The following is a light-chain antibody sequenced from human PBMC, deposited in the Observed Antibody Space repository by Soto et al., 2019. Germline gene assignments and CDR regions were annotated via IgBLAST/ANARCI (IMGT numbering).Light chain of an antibody. CDR1: SSNLGSGYD. CDR2: GNT. J-gene: IGLJ2*01. CDR3: QSYDTTLSGSI. Sequence: QSVLTQPPSVSGAPGQRITISCTGSSSNLGSGYDVQWYQQLPGTAPKLLIHGNTKRPSGVPDRFSGSKSGTSASLAISGLQAEDEADYYCQSYDTTLSGSIFGGGTKVTVL. V-gene: IGLV1-40*01.